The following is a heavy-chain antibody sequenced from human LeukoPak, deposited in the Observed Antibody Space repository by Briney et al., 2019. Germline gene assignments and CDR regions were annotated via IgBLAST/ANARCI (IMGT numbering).Heavy chain of an antibody. Sequence: ASVKVSCKASGYTFTSYDINWVRQATGQGLEWKGWMNPNSGNTGYAQKFQGRVTITMNTSISTAYMELSSLRSEDTAVYYCARSSGFYFPFDYWGQGTLVTVSS. J-gene: IGHJ4*02. CDR3: ARSSGFYFPFDY. CDR1: GYTFTSYD. V-gene: IGHV1-8*03. CDR2: MNPNSGNT. D-gene: IGHD3-22*01.